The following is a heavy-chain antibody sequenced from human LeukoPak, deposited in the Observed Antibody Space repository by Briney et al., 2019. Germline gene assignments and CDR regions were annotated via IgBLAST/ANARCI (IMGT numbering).Heavy chain of an antibody. D-gene: IGHD5-18*01. CDR3: ARDGGYSYGYMGD. V-gene: IGHV3-74*01. CDR1: GFTFRKYW. Sequence: PGGSLRLSCAASGFTFRKYWLHWVRQAPGKGLVWVSRINPDDGSTSYADSVKGRFTISRDNSKNTLYLQMNSLRAEDTAVYYCARDGGYSYGYMGDWGQGTLVTVSS. J-gene: IGHJ4*02. CDR2: INPDDGST.